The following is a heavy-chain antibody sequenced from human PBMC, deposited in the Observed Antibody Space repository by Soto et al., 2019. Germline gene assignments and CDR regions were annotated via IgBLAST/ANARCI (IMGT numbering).Heavy chain of an antibody. CDR1: GYTFTSYG. D-gene: IGHD3-10*01. CDR2: ISAYNGNT. V-gene: IGHV1-18*01. CDR3: ARDSRITMVRGARSPPQKIDD. J-gene: IGHJ4*02. Sequence: ASVKVSCKASGYTFTSYGISWVRQAPGQGLEWMGWISAYNGNTNYAQKLQGRVTMTTDTSTSTAYMELRSLRSDDTAVHYCARDSRITMVRGARSPPQKIDDWGQGTLVTISS.